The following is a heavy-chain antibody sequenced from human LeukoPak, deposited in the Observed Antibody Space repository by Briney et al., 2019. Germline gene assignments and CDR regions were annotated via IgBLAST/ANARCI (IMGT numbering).Heavy chain of an antibody. CDR3: AKDSGYSYDTLDY. J-gene: IGHJ4*02. CDR2: IWYDGSNK. D-gene: IGHD5-18*01. CDR1: GFTFSSYG. V-gene: IGHV3-33*06. Sequence: GGSLRLSCAASGFTFSSYGIHWVRQAPGKGLEWVAVIWYDGSNKYYADSVKGRFTISRDNSKNTLYLQMNSLRAEDTAVYYCAKDSGYSYDTLDYWGQGTLVTVSS.